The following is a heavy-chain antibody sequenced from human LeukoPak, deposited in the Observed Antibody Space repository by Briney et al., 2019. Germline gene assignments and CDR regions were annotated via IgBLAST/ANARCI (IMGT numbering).Heavy chain of an antibody. CDR2: ISYDGSNK. CDR1: GFTFSSYA. J-gene: IGHJ1*01. CDR3: ARESAYCGGDCYPGDLQH. V-gene: IGHV3-30*04. D-gene: IGHD2-21*02. Sequence: GGSLRHSCAASGFTFSSYAMHWVRQAPGKGLEWVAVISYDGSNKYYADSVKGRFTISRDNSKNTLYLQMNSLRAEDTAVYYCARESAYCGGDCYPGDLQHWGQGTLVTVSS.